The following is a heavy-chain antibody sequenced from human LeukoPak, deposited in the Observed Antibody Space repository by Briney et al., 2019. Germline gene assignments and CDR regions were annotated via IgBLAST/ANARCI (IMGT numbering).Heavy chain of an antibody. V-gene: IGHV3-7*01. CDR3: ARGPSYCGGDCYYYFDY. Sequence: GGSLRLSCAASGFTFHDYGMSWVRQAPGKGLEWVANIKEDGGETSYVDSVKGRFTISRDNAKNSLYLQMNSPRAEDTAVFYCARGPSYCGGDCYYYFDYWGQGTLVTVSS. CDR1: GFTFHDYG. D-gene: IGHD2-21*01. J-gene: IGHJ4*02. CDR2: IKEDGGET.